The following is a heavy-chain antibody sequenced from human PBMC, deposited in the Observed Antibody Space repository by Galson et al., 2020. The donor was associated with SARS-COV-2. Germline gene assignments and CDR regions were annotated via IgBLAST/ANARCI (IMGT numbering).Heavy chain of an antibody. CDR3: ARVEAMDLAVDY. Sequence: SETLSLTCTVSGGSISSYYWSWIRQPPGKGLEWIGYIYYSGSTNYNPSLKSRVTISVDTSKNQFSLKLSSVTAADTAVYYCARVEAMDLAVDYWGQGTLVTVSS. J-gene: IGHJ4*02. V-gene: IGHV4-59*01. CDR2: IYYSGST. CDR1: GGSISSYY. D-gene: IGHD5-18*01.